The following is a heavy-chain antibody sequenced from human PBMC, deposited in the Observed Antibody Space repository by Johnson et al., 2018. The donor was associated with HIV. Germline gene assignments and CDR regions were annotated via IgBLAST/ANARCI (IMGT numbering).Heavy chain of an antibody. CDR2: IKQDGSEK. CDR1: GFTFDDYG. D-gene: IGHD6-13*01. Sequence: VQLVESGGGVVRPGGSLRLSCAASGFTFDDYGMSWVRQAPGKGLEWVANIKQDGSEKYYVDSVKGRFTISRDNAKNSLYLQMNSLRAEDTAVYYCARELTKYTGYSSSWYHCQAFDIWGQGTMVTVSS. J-gene: IGHJ3*02. V-gene: IGHV3-7*01. CDR3: ARELTKYTGYSSSWYHCQAFDI.